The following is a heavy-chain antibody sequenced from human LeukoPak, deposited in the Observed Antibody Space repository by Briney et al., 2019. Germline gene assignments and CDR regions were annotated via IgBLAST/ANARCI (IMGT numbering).Heavy chain of an antibody. D-gene: IGHD5-18*01. V-gene: IGHV3-21*01. CDR3: ARGGGYSSNDY. CDR1: GFTFSSYS. Sequence: GGSLRLSCAASGFTFSSYSMNWVRQAPGKGLEWVSSISGSTDYIFYADSVKGRFIISRDNAKNSLYLQMNSLRAEDTAVYYCARGGGYSSNDYWGQGTLVTVSS. J-gene: IGHJ4*02. CDR2: ISGSTDYI.